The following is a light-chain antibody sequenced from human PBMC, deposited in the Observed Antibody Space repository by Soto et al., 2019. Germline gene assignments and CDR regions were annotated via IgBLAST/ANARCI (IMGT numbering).Light chain of an antibody. Sequence: QSALTQPPSASGTPGQRVTISCSGGSSNIVINTVNWYQQLPGTAPKLLIYTNNQRPSGVPDRFSGSKSGTSASLAISGLQSEDEADYYCAAWDNSLDTPVFGGGTKVTVL. V-gene: IGLV1-44*01. J-gene: IGLJ3*02. CDR1: SSNIVINT. CDR2: TNN. CDR3: AAWDNSLDTPV.